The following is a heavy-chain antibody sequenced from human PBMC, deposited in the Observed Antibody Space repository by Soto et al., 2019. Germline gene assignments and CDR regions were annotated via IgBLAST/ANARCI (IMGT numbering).Heavy chain of an antibody. V-gene: IGHV1-18*01. D-gene: IGHD2-2*01. CDR1: GYTFSNYG. Sequence: QDQLVQSGAEVKKPGASVKVSCKASGYTFSNYGISWVRQAPGQGLEWMGWISGYSGNTNYAQKFQGRVTLTTDTSTSRAYLDLRSLRSDDTAVYYCARDWPGFCTSTNCRLGAFDIWGQGTMVTVSS. J-gene: IGHJ3*02. CDR3: ARDWPGFCTSTNCRLGAFDI. CDR2: ISGYSGNT.